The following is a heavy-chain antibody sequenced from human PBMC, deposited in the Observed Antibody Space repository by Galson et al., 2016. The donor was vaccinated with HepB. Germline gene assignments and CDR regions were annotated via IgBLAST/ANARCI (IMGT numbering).Heavy chain of an antibody. Sequence: QSGADVKKPGESLKISCQVSGYNKFVTDWIGWVRQMPGKGLELMGIIYPADFDVKYGPSFQGQVTISADRSINTAYLQWTSLKASDTAMYYCARSPVWFGQLGGYFDLWGQGTFVTVSS. D-gene: IGHD3-10*01. CDR1: GYNKFVTDW. CDR2: IYPADFDV. V-gene: IGHV5-51*01. CDR3: ARSPVWFGQLGGYFDL. J-gene: IGHJ4*02.